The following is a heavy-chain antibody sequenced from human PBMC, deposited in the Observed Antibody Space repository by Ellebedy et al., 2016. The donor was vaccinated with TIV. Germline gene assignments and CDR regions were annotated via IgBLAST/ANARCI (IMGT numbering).Heavy chain of an antibody. J-gene: IGHJ3*02. CDR2: IQQDGSVK. CDR1: GFTFGYYW. V-gene: IGHV3-7*01. Sequence: GESLKISCAGSGFTFGYYWMCWVRQAPGKGLEWVANIQQDGSVKHYLDSVKGRFTISRDNAMNSLYLQMNNLRAEDTALYYCARRRAGSSGSHDAFDIWGQGTMVTVSS. D-gene: IGHD3-22*01. CDR3: ARRRAGSSGSHDAFDI.